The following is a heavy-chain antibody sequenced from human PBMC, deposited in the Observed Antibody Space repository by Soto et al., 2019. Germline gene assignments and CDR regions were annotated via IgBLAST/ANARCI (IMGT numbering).Heavy chain of an antibody. Sequence: ASVKVSFKASGGTFSSYAISWVRQAPGQGLEWMGGIIPIFGTANYAQKFQGRVTITADESTSTAYMELSSLRSEDTAVYYCARWDDYYYGMDVWGQGTTVTVSS. D-gene: IGHD1-26*01. CDR3: ARWDDYYYGMDV. V-gene: IGHV1-69*13. CDR2: IIPIFGTA. J-gene: IGHJ6*02. CDR1: GGTFSSYA.